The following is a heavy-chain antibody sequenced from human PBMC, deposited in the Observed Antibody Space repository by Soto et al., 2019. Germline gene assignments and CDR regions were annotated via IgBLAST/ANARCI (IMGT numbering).Heavy chain of an antibody. CDR1: GFTLSSYW. J-gene: IGHJ6*03. D-gene: IGHD6-6*01. CDR3: ARPQFSSPNYCMDV. V-gene: IGHV3-74*01. Sequence: EVQLVESGGGLVQPGGSLTLSCVASGFTLSSYWMHWVRQAPGKGLVWVSRINADGGTTYYVDSVRGRFTASRDNAKNTPYLQMHSLTADDTAVYYCARPQFSSPNYCMDVWGKGTAVTVSS. CDR2: INADGGTT.